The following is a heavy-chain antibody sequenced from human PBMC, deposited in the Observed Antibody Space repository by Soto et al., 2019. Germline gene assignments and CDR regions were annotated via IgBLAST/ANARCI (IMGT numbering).Heavy chain of an antibody. CDR3: ARDHGGDCSGGRCYPGRYFDY. CDR1: GGTFSSYA. J-gene: IGHJ4*02. V-gene: IGHV1-69*01. Sequence: QVQLVQSGAEVKKPGSSVKVSCKASGGTFSSYAISWVRQAPGQGLEWMGGIIPIFGTANYAQKFQGRVTITADESTSTAYMELSSLRSEDTAVYYCARDHGGDCSGGRCYPGRYFDYWGQGTLVTVSS. CDR2: IIPIFGTA. D-gene: IGHD2-15*01.